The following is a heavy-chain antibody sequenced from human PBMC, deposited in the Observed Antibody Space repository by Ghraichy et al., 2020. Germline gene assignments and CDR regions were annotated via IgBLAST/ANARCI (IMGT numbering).Heavy chain of an antibody. CDR2: IYRGGNT. Sequence: GGSLRLSCAASGFTVSSNSMTWVRQAPGKGLEWVSVIYRGGNTYYAESVKGRFTISRDDSKNTLYLQMNSLRDEDTAVYYCARWALYSISFQPPVWGQGTMVTVSS. J-gene: IGHJ3*01. CDR1: GFTVSSNS. D-gene: IGHD6-13*01. V-gene: IGHV3-66*01. CDR3: ARWALYSISFQPPV.